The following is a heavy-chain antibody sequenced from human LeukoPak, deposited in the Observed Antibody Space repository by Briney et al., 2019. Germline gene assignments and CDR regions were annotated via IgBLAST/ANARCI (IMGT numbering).Heavy chain of an antibody. CDR3: ARGPGKYCSGGSCYSAVKVRYYFDY. Sequence: SETLSLTCAVYGGSFSGYYWSWIRQPPGKGLEWIGEINHSGSTNYNPSLKSRVTISVDTSKNQFSLKLSSVTAADTAVYYCARGPGKYCSGGSCYSAVKVRYYFDYWGQGTLVTVSS. D-gene: IGHD2-15*01. V-gene: IGHV4-34*01. CDR2: INHSGST. J-gene: IGHJ4*02. CDR1: GGSFSGYY.